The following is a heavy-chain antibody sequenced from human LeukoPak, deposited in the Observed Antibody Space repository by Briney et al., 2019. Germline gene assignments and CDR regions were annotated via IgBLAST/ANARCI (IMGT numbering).Heavy chain of an antibody. Sequence: SETLSLTCTVSGGSISSYYWSWIRQPPGKGLEWIGYIYYSGSTNYNPSLKSRVTISVDTSKNQFSLKLSSVTAADTAVYYCARVAGYSSSWYGNWFDPWGQGTLVTVSS. CDR3: ARVAGYSSSWYGNWFDP. V-gene: IGHV4-59*01. J-gene: IGHJ5*02. CDR1: GGSISSYY. CDR2: IYYSGST. D-gene: IGHD6-13*01.